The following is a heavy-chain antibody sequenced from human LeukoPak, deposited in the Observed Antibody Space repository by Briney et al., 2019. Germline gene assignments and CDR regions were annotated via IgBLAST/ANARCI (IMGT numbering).Heavy chain of an antibody. J-gene: IGHJ4*02. CDR2: IYYSGST. CDR3: ARGTYGGWLVDY. Sequence: SETLSLTCTVSGGSISSYYWSWIRQPPGKGLEWIGYIYYSGSTNYNPSLKSRVTISVDTSKNQFSLKLSSVTAADTAVYYCARGTYGGWLVDYWGQGTLVTVSS. V-gene: IGHV4-59*01. CDR1: GGSISSYY. D-gene: IGHD4-23*01.